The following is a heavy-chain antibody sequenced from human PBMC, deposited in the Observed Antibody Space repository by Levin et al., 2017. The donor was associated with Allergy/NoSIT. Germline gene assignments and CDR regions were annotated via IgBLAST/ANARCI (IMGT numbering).Heavy chain of an antibody. CDR2: IYPADSDT. CDR1: GYSFTSNW. V-gene: IGHV5-51*01. D-gene: IGHD6-6*01. J-gene: IGHJ4*02. CDR3: ARHTIAVRPWIDY. Sequence: PGESLKIPCKSYGYSFTSNWIGWVRQMPGKGLEWMGIIYPADSDTRYSPSFQGQVTISADKSTSTAYLQWSSLKASDTAMYYCARHTIAVRPWIDYWGQGTLVTVSS.